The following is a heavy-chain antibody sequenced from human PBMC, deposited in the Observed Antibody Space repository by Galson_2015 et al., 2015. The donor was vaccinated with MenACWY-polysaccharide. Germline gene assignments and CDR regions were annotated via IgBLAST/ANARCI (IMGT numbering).Heavy chain of an antibody. D-gene: IGHD2-21*01. Sequence: SLRLSCAASGFTFSTYGMHWVRQAQQAPGKGLEWVAIIWFDGSNTYYSDSVKGRFTISRDNSKNTLYLQMNGLRAEDTAVYYCARDGPHHIQDYWGQGTLVTVSA. V-gene: IGHV3-33*01. CDR2: IWFDGSNT. CDR3: ARDGPHHIQDY. CDR1: GFTFSTYG. J-gene: IGHJ4*02.